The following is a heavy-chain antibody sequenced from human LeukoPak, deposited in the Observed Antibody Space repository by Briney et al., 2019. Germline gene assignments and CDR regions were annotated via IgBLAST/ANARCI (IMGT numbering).Heavy chain of an antibody. D-gene: IGHD3-3*01. CDR2: IYHSGST. J-gene: IGHJ5*02. Sequence: PSETLSLTCAVSGGSISSGGYSWSWIRQPPGTGLEWIGYIYHSGSTYYNPSLKSRVTISVDTSMNQFSLKLSSVTAADTAVYYCARRFLTIDNWFDPWGQGTLVTVSS. CDR3: ARRFLTIDNWFDP. V-gene: IGHV4-30-2*03. CDR1: GGSISSGGYS.